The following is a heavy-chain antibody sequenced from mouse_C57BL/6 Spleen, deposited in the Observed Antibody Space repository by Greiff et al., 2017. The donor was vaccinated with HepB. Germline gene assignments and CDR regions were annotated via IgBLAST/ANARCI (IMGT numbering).Heavy chain of an antibody. CDR3: ARDLGDYDVYFDY. V-gene: IGHV3-6*01. D-gene: IGHD2-4*01. J-gene: IGHJ2*01. Sequence: EVQVVESGPGLVKPSQSLSLTCSVTGYSITSGYYWNWIRQFPGNKLEWMGYISYDGSNNYNPSLKNRISITRDTSKNQFFLKLNSVTTEDTATYYCARDLGDYDVYFDYWGQGTTLTVSS. CDR2: ISYDGSN. CDR1: GYSITSGYY.